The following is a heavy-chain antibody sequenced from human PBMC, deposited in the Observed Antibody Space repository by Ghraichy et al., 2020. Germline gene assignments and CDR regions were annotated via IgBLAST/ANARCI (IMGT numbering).Heavy chain of an antibody. V-gene: IGHV2-5*02. CDR3: AHLTSTLYDILTGYYRGWFDP. D-gene: IGHD3-9*01. Sequence: SGPTLVKPTQTLTLTCTFSGFSLSTSGVGVGWIRQPPGKALEWLALIYWDDDKRYSPSLKSRLTITKDTSKNQVVLTMTNMDPVDTATYYCAHLTSTLYDILTGYYRGWFDPWGQGTLVTVSS. CDR1: GFSLSTSGVG. J-gene: IGHJ5*02. CDR2: IYWDDDK.